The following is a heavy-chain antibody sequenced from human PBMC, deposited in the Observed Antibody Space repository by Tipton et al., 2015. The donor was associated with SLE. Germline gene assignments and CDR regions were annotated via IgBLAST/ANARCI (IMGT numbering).Heavy chain of an antibody. D-gene: IGHD2-2*01. CDR2: INGDGNLI. V-gene: IGHV3-74*01. J-gene: IGHJ4*02. CDR3: ARDQETVVEPNRAFDY. CDR1: GFTFRNYW. Sequence: SLRLSCAGSGFTFRNYWMNWVRQAPGKGLVWVSRINGDGNLITYADSVKGRFTISRDHSKNTLYLQMNSLRPEDTAVYFCARDQETVVEPNRAFDYWGQGTLVTVSS.